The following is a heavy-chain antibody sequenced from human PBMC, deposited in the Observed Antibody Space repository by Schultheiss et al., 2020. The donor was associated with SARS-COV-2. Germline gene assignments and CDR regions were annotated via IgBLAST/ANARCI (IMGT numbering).Heavy chain of an antibody. CDR1: GFTFDDYA. D-gene: IGHD1-26*01. Sequence: GGSLRLSCAASGFTFDDYAMHWVRQAPGKGLEWVSAISGSGGSTYYADSVRGRFTISRDNSKNTLYLQMGSLRAEDMAVYYCARGRSGSYGELDYWGQGTLVTVSS. J-gene: IGHJ4*02. CDR3: ARGRSGSYGELDY. V-gene: IGHV3-64*02. CDR2: ISGSGGST.